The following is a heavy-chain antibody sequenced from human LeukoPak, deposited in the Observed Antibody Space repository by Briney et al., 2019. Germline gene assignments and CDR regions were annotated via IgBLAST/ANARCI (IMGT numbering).Heavy chain of an antibody. D-gene: IGHD6-13*01. CDR1: GGTFRSYA. Sequence: SSVKVSCKASGGTFRSYAISWVRQATGQGLEWMGRIIPILGIAKYAQKFQGRVKITADKSTSQAYMALSSLRCEEPAAYYWARSLNSSSWPFRWGQGTMVTVSS. CDR2: IIPILGIA. J-gene: IGHJ3*01. V-gene: IGHV1-69*04. CDR3: ARSLNSSSWPFR.